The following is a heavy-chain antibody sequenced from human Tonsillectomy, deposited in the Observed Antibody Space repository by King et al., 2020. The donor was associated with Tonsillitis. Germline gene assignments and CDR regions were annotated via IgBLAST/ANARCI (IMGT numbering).Heavy chain of an antibody. CDR1: GFTVNTNY. Sequence: VQLVESGGGLVQPGGSLRLSCAASGFTVNTNYMSWIRQAPGKGLEWVSVIYSGSNTYYADSVKGRFTISRHNSKNTLYLQMNSLRAEDTAVYYCARGGANDFWSGYFAYWGQGTLVTVSS. V-gene: IGHV3-53*04. D-gene: IGHD3-3*01. CDR3: ARGGANDFWSGYFAY. CDR2: IYSGSNT. J-gene: IGHJ4*02.